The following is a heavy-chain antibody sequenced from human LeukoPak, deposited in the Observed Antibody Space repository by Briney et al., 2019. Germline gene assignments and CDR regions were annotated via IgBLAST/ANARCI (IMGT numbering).Heavy chain of an antibody. D-gene: IGHD3-9*01. CDR3: ASGGLVSRYLDH. V-gene: IGHV4-4*02. CDR1: GGSISSSTW. J-gene: IGHJ4*02. CDR2: IFHSGST. Sequence: SETLSLTCAVSGGSISSSTWWSWVRLPPGKVLEWIGEIFHSGSTNFNPSLKSRLTMSVDESKHEFSLKLTSVTAADTAVYYCASGGLVSRYLDHWGQGTLVTVSS.